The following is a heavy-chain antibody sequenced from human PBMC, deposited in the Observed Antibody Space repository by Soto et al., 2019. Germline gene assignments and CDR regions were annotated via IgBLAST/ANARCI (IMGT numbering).Heavy chain of an antibody. V-gene: IGHV3-74*01. CDR3: ARDQTVTGPSTFDY. Sequence: EVQLVESGGGLVQPGGSLRLSCTASGFTFSSYWMHWVRQTPGKGLVWVSRIDAAGSSTTYADAVEGRFTISRDNAKNTLYLQMNSLRAEDTAVYYCARDQTVTGPSTFDYCGQGTLVTVSS. J-gene: IGHJ4*02. CDR1: GFTFSSYW. D-gene: IGHD6-19*01. CDR2: IDAAGSST.